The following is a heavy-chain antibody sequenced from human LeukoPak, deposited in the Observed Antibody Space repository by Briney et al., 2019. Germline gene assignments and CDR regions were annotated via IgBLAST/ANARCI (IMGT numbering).Heavy chain of an antibody. V-gene: IGHV4-30-2*01. J-gene: IGHJ4*02. CDR2: IYHSGNT. CDR3: ARDRGYGVNYFDY. Sequence: PQTLSLTCAVSGGYITSGGYSWSWIRQPPGKGLEWIGYIYHSGNTYYNPSLRSRVTISVDTSKDQFSLKLSSVTAADTAVYYCARDRGYGVNYFDYWGQGTLVSVAS. D-gene: IGHD5-12*01. CDR1: GGYITSGGYS.